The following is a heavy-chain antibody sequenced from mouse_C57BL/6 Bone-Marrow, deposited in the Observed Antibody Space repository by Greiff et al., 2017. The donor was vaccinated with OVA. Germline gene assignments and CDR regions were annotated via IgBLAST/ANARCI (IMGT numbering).Heavy chain of an antibody. D-gene: IGHD3-3*01. CDR2: IRSKSNNYAT. Sequence: EVKLMESGGGLVQPKGSLKLSCAASGFSFNTYAMNWVRQAPGKGLEWVARIRSKSNNYATYYADSVKDRFTISRDDSESMLYLQMNNLKTEDTAMYYCVRRADDEAYWGQGTLVTVSA. CDR3: VRRADDEAY. CDR1: GFSFNTYA. J-gene: IGHJ3*01. V-gene: IGHV10-1*01.